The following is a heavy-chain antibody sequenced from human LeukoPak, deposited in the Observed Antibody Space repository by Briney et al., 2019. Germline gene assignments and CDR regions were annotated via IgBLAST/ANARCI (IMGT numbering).Heavy chain of an antibody. D-gene: IGHD6-19*01. J-gene: IGHJ4*02. CDR3: AKSIAVAGLAGGRTFDY. CDR1: GFTFKNYG. Sequence: PGGSLRLSCAASGFTFKNYGMHWVRQAPGKGLEWVAFIRYDGSDKYYADFVKGRFTISRDNSENTLYLQMNSLRPEDTAVYYCAKSIAVAGLAGGRTFDYWGQGTLVTVSP. CDR2: IRYDGSDK. V-gene: IGHV3-30*02.